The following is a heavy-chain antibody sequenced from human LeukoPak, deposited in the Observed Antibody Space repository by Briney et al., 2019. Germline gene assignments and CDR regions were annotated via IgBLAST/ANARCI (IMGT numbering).Heavy chain of an antibody. J-gene: IGHJ4*02. CDR2: IRSDGSNK. Sequence: GGSLRLSCAASGFTFSSYGMHWVRQAPGKGLEWVAFIRSDGSNKYYADSVKGRFTISRDNSKNTLYLQMNSLRAEDTAVYYCAKDPSGQWLVGFDYWGQGTLVTVSS. D-gene: IGHD6-19*01. V-gene: IGHV3-30*02. CDR3: AKDPSGQWLVGFDY. CDR1: GFTFSSYG.